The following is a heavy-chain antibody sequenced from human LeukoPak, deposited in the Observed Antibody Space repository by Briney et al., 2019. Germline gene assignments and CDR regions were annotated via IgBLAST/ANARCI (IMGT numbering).Heavy chain of an antibody. CDR1: GGSFSGYY. V-gene: IGHV4-59*01. D-gene: IGHD1-26*01. CDR2: IYYSGST. Sequence: SETLSLTCAVYGGSFSGYYWSWIRQPPGKGLEWIGYIYYSGSTNYNPSLKSRVTISVDTSKNQFSLKLSSVAAADTAVYYCARRGEHGSYGPYFDYWGQGTLVTVSS. J-gene: IGHJ4*02. CDR3: ARRGEHGSYGPYFDY.